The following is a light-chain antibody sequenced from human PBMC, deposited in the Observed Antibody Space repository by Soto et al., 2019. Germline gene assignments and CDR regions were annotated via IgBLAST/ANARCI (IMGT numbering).Light chain of an antibody. Sequence: IVVSQSPTALALSPGEGAIASCMASQSVSSSLAWYQQKPGQAPRLLIYEVSNRATGIPARFSGSGSGADFTLTISSLEPGDFALYYCQQHLNWPLTFGGGTKVDIK. CDR3: QQHLNWPLT. CDR2: EVS. CDR1: QSVSSS. J-gene: IGKJ4*01. V-gene: IGKV3-11*01.